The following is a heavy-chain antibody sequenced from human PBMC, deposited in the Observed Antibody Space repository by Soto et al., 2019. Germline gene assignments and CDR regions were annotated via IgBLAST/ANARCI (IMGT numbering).Heavy chain of an antibody. J-gene: IGHJ6*02. V-gene: IGHV4-31*03. Sequence: SETLSLTCTVSGGSISSGGYYWSWIRQHPGKGLEWIGYIYYSGSTYYNPSLKSRVTISVDTSKNQFSLKLSSVTAADTAVYYCARDKITISLTSYYYYGMDVWGQGTTVTVSS. D-gene: IGHD3-9*01. CDR1: GGSISSGGYY. CDR2: IYYSGST. CDR3: ARDKITISLTSYYYYGMDV.